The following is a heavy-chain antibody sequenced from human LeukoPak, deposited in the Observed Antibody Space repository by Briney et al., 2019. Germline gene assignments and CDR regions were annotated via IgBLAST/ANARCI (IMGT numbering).Heavy chain of an antibody. D-gene: IGHD3-16*01. CDR3: AKDRMITFGGLLDY. CDR1: GFTFNTYS. V-gene: IGHV3-21*06. J-gene: IGHJ4*02. CDR2: IDSSGGYM. Sequence: PGGSLRLSCEASGFTFNTYSMNWARQAPGKGLEWVSSIDSSGGYMFYADSVKGRFIISRDNAKDSLYLQMNSLRVEDTAVYYCAKDRMITFGGLLDYWGQGTLVTVSS.